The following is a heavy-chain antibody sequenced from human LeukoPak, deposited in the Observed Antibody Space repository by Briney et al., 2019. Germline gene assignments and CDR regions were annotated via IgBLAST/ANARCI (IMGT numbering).Heavy chain of an antibody. D-gene: IGHD6-6*01. CDR2: IYTSGST. Sequence: PSQTLSLTCTVSGGSISSGSYYWSWIRQPAGKGLEWIGRIYTSGSTNHNPSLKSRVTISVDTSKNQFSLKLSSVTAADTAVYYCARIEYSSSRRAFDIWGQGTMVTVSS. CDR3: ARIEYSSSRRAFDI. CDR1: GGSISSGSYY. J-gene: IGHJ3*02. V-gene: IGHV4-61*02.